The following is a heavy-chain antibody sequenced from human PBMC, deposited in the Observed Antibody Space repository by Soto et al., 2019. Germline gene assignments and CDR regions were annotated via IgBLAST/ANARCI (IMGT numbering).Heavy chain of an antibody. CDR2: TWYDGGNK. V-gene: IGHV3-33*01. CDR1: GFTFSSYG. Sequence: QVQLVESGGGVVQPGGSLRLSCAVSGFTFSSYGMHWVRQAPGKGLEWVALTWYDGGNKYYADSVKGRFSISRDNSKNMLYLQMNSLRDEDTAVYYCVRASGYNCYDYVYYYGMDVWGQGTTVTVSS. J-gene: IGHJ6*02. CDR3: VRASGYNCYDYVYYYGMDV. D-gene: IGHD5-12*01.